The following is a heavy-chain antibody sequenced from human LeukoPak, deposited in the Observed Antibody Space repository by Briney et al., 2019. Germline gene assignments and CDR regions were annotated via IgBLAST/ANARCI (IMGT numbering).Heavy chain of an antibody. D-gene: IGHD3-16*01. CDR1: GFTFGSYA. CDR2: IIQDGSER. CDR3: AREGASTISHAFDV. J-gene: IGHJ3*01. V-gene: IGHV3-7*01. Sequence: GGSLRLSCAASGFTFGSYAMSWVRQAPGKGLEWVANIIQDGSERNYVGSVKGRFTISRDNAKNSLYLQMNSLRAEDTAVYYCAREGASTISHAFDVWGQGTMVTVSS.